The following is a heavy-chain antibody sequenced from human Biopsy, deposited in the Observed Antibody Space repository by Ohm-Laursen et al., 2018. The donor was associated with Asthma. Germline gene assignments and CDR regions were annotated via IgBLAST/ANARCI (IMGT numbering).Heavy chain of an antibody. CDR2: IYWDDDN. J-gene: IGHJ4*01. D-gene: IGHD6-6*01. CDR3: AHTVSSRYDY. CDR1: GFSLTQRGVG. V-gene: IGHV2-5*02. Sequence: TQTLTLTFSFSGFSLTQRGVGVGWIRQAPGKALEWLAVIYWDDDNRYSPSLRGRLTITTDTSKRQVLLALTKVDPVDTATYFCAHTVSSRYDYWGQGTRVSVSS.